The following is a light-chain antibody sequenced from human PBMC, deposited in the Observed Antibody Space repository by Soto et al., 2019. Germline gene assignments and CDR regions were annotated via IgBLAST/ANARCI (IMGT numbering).Light chain of an antibody. CDR2: GAS. V-gene: IGKV3-20*01. J-gene: IGKJ3*01. CDR1: QSVTNNY. Sequence: TEVTRSQDNLSSRPGERAILSCRASQSVTNNYLAWYQQKPGQAPRLVIYGASHRATGIPDRFSGSGSGTDVSLTISSFGPEDFAVYYCQQDGSSLSCTFAPGTKVDIK. CDR3: QQDGSSLSCT.